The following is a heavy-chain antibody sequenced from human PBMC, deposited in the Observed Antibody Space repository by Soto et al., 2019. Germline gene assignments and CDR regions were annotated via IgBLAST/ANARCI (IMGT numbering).Heavy chain of an antibody. D-gene: IGHD3-10*01. V-gene: IGHV3-15*01. CDR1: GFTFSNAW. J-gene: IGHJ6*03. CDR3: TTGEGSFYYYYMDV. CDR2: IKSKTDGGTT. Sequence: EVQLVESGGGLVKPGGSLRLSCAASGFTFSNAWMSWVRQAPGKGLEWVGRIKSKTDGGTTDYAAPVKGRFTISRDDSNNTLYLQMNSLKTEDTAVYYCTTGEGSFYYYYMDVWGKGTTVTVSS.